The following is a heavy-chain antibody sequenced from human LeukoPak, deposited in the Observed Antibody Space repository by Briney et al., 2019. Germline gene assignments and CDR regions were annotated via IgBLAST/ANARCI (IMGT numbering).Heavy chain of an antibody. V-gene: IGHV3-33*01. J-gene: IGHJ4*02. CDR3: ARDDAAMVLFDY. Sequence: GGSLRLSCAASGFPFSSYGMHWVRQAPGKGLEWVAVIWYDGSNKYYADSVKGRFTISRDHSKNTLYLQMNSLRAEDTAVYYCARDDAAMVLFDYWGQGTLVTVSS. D-gene: IGHD5-18*01. CDR1: GFPFSSYG. CDR2: IWYDGSNK.